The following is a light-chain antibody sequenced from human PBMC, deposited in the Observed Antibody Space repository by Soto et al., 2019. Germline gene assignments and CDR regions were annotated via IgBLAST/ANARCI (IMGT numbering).Light chain of an antibody. CDR1: SSDVGGYDY. CDR3: SSYAGSSTYV. CDR2: EVS. J-gene: IGLJ1*01. Sequence: SALTQPPSAYGSPGQSVTISCTGTSSDVGGYDYVSWYQQHPGKAPKLMIYEVSKRPSGVPDRFSGSKSGNTASLTVSGLQAEDEADYYCSSYAGSSTYVFGTGTKVTVL. V-gene: IGLV2-8*01.